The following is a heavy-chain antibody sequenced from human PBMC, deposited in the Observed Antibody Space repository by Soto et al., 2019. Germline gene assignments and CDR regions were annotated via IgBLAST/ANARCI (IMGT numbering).Heavy chain of an antibody. Sequence: GGSLRLSCTASGFTFGDYAMSWFRQAPGKGLEWVGFIRSKTYGGTTEYAASVKGRFTISRDDSKSIAYLQMNSLKTEDTAVYYCAREANYYDSSGYYLLTYFDYWGQGTLVTVSS. V-gene: IGHV3-49*03. CDR3: AREANYYDSSGYYLLTYFDY. J-gene: IGHJ4*02. D-gene: IGHD3-22*01. CDR2: IRSKTYGGTT. CDR1: GFTFGDYA.